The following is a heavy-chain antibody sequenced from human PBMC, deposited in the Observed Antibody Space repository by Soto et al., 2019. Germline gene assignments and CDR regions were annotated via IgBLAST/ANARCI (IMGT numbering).Heavy chain of an antibody. Sequence: GWSLRLSCSASGLILSEHGMTWIRRAPGRGLEWVAFIGGTPDGGRVEYAASARGRFTISRDDAKTSVYLQMNSLRLDDTGVYYCTRRRFGYYGPRGQGTLVTLSS. CDR3: TRRRFGYYGP. D-gene: IGHD3-3*01. CDR1: GLILSEHG. CDR2: IGGTPDGGRV. V-gene: IGHV3-49*03. J-gene: IGHJ5*02.